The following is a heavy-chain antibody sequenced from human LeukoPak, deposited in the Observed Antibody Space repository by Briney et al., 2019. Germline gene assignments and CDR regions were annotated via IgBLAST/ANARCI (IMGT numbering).Heavy chain of an antibody. V-gene: IGHV4-39*07. CDR2: IYYSGST. Sequence: KPSETLSLTCTVSGGSISSSSYYWGWIRQPPGKGLEWIGSIYYSGSTYYNPSLKSRVTISVDTSKNQFSLKLSSVTAADTAVYYCARDRVVVARDAFDIWGQGTMVTVSS. D-gene: IGHD2-15*01. CDR1: GGSISSSSYY. CDR3: ARDRVVVARDAFDI. J-gene: IGHJ3*02.